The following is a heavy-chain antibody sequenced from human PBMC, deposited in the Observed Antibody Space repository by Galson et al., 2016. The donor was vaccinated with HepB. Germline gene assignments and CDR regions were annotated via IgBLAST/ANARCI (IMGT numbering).Heavy chain of an antibody. Sequence: SLRLSCAASGFTFSSYSMNWVRQAPGKGLEWVSSINRSSTYTSYADSLKGRFTISRDNAKNSLYLLMNSLRAEDTAVYYCVRDGHNNYYFDYWGQGTLVTVSS. V-gene: IGHV3-21*01. D-gene: IGHD5-24*01. CDR3: VRDGHNNYYFDY. J-gene: IGHJ4*02. CDR1: GFTFSSYS. CDR2: INRSSTYT.